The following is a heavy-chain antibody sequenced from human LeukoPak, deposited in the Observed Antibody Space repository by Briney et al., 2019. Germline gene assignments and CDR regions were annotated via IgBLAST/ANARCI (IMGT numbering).Heavy chain of an antibody. Sequence: GGSLRLSCVASGVTLSNYAMSWARQAPGKGLEWVSYISSSSSTIYYADSVKGRFTISRDNAKNSLYLQMNSLRAEDTAVYYCARGAYYYEDWGQGTLVTVSS. CDR3: ARGAYYYED. J-gene: IGHJ4*02. V-gene: IGHV3-48*01. D-gene: IGHD3-22*01. CDR1: GVTLSNYA. CDR2: ISSSSSTI.